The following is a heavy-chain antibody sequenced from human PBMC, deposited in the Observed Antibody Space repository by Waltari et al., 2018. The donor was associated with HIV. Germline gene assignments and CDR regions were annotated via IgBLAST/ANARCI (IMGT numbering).Heavy chain of an antibody. J-gene: IGHJ2*01. V-gene: IGHV4-34*01. CDR2: INHSGST. Sequence: QVQLQQWGAGLLKPSETLSLTCAAYGGSFSGHYWSWIRQPPEKGLEWIGEINHSGSTNYNPSLKSRVTISVDTSKNQFSLKLSSVTAADTAVYYCASRRDRYSSGRARYFDLWGRGTLVTVSS. CDR1: GGSFSGHY. D-gene: IGHD6-19*01. CDR3: ASRRDRYSSGRARYFDL.